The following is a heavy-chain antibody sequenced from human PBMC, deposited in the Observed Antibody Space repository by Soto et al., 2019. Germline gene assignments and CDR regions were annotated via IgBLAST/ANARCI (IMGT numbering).Heavy chain of an antibody. D-gene: IGHD3-10*01. J-gene: IGHJ4*02. CDR3: VTYRITARMDH. CDR1: GFVFSSHA. CDR2: VSGGGDYP. V-gene: IGHV3-23*01. Sequence: EVQLLQSGGGLVRPGGSLRLSCAASGFVFSSHAMSWVRQAPGKGLEWVSAVSGGGDYPYYAGSVKGRFTISRDNSKNTLYLQMNSLRADDPAVYYCVTYRITARMDHWGQGTLVTVSS.